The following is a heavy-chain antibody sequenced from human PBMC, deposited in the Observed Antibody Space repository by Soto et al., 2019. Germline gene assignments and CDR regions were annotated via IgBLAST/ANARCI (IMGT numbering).Heavy chain of an antibody. CDR1: GFTFSSYT. V-gene: IGHV3-21*06. J-gene: IGHJ5*02. CDR3: AIPRDRAA. Sequence: PGGSLRLSCAASGFTFSSYTMNWVRQAPGKGLEWVSTISTTGNYINYADSVKGRFTVSRDNAKNLLYLHLNRLRADDTGVDYCAIPRDRAAWGQGTLVTVS. CDR2: ISTTGNYI.